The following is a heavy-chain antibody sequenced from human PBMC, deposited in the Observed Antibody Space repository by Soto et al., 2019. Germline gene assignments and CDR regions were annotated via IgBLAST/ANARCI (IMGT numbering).Heavy chain of an antibody. CDR3: VRVGWGYSYGNGMDG. D-gene: IGHD5-18*01. V-gene: IGHV3-30-3*01. CDR1: GFGFSGYS. J-gene: IGHJ6*02. CDR2: IKHDGSEI. Sequence: PRLSCLASGFGFSGYSMHWVRQAPGKGLDWVAVIKHDGSEIYYADSVKGRFTISKDDSKNTLHLQMNALRVDDTALYYCVRVGWGYSYGNGMDGWGQGTTVTVSS.